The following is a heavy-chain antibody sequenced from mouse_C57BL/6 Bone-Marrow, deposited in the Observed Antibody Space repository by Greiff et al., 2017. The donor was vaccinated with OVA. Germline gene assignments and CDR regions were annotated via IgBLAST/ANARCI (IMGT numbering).Heavy chain of an antibody. CDR2: ISSGSSTI. CDR1: GFTFSDYG. CDR3: ARIHPPWFAY. V-gene: IGHV5-17*01. Sequence: EVKLQESGGGLVKPGGSLKLSCAASGFTFSDYGMHWFRQAPEKGLEWVAYISSGSSTIYYADTVKGRFTISRDNAKNTLFLQMTSLRSEDTAMYYCARIHPPWFAYWGQGTLVTVSA. J-gene: IGHJ3*01.